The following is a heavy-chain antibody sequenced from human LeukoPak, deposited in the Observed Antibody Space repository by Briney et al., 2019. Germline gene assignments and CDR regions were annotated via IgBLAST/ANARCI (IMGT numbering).Heavy chain of an antibody. J-gene: IGHJ4*02. CDR2: ISGSGGGT. Sequence: GGSLRLSCAASGFTFSSYAMSWVRQAPGKGLEWVSAISGSGGGTYYADSVKGRLTISRDNSKNTLYLQMNSLRAEDTAVYYCATRSIFLEWLFDQTGYFDYWGQGTLVTVSS. D-gene: IGHD3-3*01. V-gene: IGHV3-23*01. CDR1: GFTFSSYA. CDR3: ATRSIFLEWLFDQTGYFDY.